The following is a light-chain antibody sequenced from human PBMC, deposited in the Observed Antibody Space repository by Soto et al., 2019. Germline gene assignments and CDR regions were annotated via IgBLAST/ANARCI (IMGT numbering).Light chain of an antibody. J-gene: IGKJ1*01. V-gene: IGKV1-12*01. CDR1: QDIISW. CDR2: SAS. CDR3: QQSRFFPLA. Sequence: QMTQSPSSVSASVGDRVTITCRASQDIISWLVWYQQKPGKAPKLLISSASNLQSGVPSRFSGSGYGTEFSLTITSLQPEDFATYYCQQSRFFPLAFGQGTKVEIK.